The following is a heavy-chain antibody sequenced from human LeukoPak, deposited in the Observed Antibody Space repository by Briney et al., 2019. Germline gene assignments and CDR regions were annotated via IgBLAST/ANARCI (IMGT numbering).Heavy chain of an antibody. D-gene: IGHD3-16*02. CDR1: GGSIGTYY. J-gene: IGHJ6*03. V-gene: IGHV4-59*08. CDR3: ARHIGGGIEDMDV. Sequence: PSETLSLTCTVSGGSIGTYYWSWIRQSPGKGLEWIGYIYVTGTRYNPYLQSRVTISIDRSRNQFFLKVSSLTAADTAVYYCARHIGGGIEDMDVYGKGTKFIVSS. CDR2: IYVTGT.